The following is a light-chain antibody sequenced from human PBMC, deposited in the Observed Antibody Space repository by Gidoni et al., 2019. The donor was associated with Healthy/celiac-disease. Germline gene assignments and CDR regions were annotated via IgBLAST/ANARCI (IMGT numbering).Light chain of an antibody. Sequence: QSVLTQPPSVSGAPGQRVTISCTGSSSNIGAGYDVHWYQQLPGTAPKLLIYGNSKRPSGVSDRFSGSKSGTSASLAITGLQAEDEADYYCQSYDSSLKVFGGGTKLTVL. V-gene: IGLV1-40*01. J-gene: IGLJ2*01. CDR2: GNS. CDR3: QSYDSSLKV. CDR1: SSNIGAGYD.